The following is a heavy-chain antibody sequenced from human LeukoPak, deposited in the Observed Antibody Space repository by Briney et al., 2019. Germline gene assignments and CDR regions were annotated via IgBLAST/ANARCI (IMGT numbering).Heavy chain of an antibody. J-gene: IGHJ4*02. D-gene: IGHD1-1*01. CDR2: ISYDGSNK. V-gene: IGHV3-30*03. Sequence: PGGSLRLSCAASGFTFSSYGMHWVRQAPGKGLEWVAVISYDGSNKYYADSVKGRFTISRDNSKNTLYLQMNSLRAEDTAVYYCARFVEYTRHADYWGQGTLVTVSS. CDR3: ARFVEYTRHADY. CDR1: GFTFSSYG.